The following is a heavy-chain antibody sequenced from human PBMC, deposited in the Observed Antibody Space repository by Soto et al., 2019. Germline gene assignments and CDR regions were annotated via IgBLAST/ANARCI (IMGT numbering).Heavy chain of an antibody. J-gene: IGHJ4*02. V-gene: IGHV3-23*01. D-gene: IGHD2-2*01. CDR1: GFTLSSYA. CDR3: AKPNLFCSSTSCYDY. CDR2: ISNSGVST. Sequence: GGSLRLSCAASGFTLSSYAMSWVRQAPGKGLEWVSGISNSGVSTYYADSVKGRFTISRDDSKNTLLLQMNSLRDDDTAVYYCAKPNLFCSSTSCYDYWGQGTLVTVSS.